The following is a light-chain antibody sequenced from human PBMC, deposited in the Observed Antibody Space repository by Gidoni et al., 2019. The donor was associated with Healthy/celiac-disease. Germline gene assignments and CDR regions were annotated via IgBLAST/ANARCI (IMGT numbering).Light chain of an antibody. CDR1: TSNIWAGYD. J-gene: IGLJ1*01. V-gene: IGLV1-40*01. Sequence: QSVLTQPPSVSGAPGQRGTISCTGSTSNIWAGYDVHWYQQLPGTAPKLPIYGNSNRPSGVPDRFSGSKSGTSASLAITGLQAEDEADYYCQSYDSSLSGSNVFGTGTKVTVL. CDR2: GNS. CDR3: QSYDSSLSGSNV.